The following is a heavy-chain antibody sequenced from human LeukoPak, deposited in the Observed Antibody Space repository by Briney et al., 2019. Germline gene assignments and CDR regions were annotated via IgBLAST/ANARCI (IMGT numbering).Heavy chain of an antibody. Sequence: GGSLRLSCAASGFTFSSYWMSWVRQAPGKGLEWVANIKQDGSEKYYVDSVKGRFTISRDNAKNSLYLQMNSLRAEDTAVYYCARFTGYNYEPYFDYWGQGTLVTVSS. V-gene: IGHV3-7*01. J-gene: IGHJ4*02. CDR3: ARFTGYNYEPYFDY. D-gene: IGHD5-24*01. CDR1: GFTFSSYW. CDR2: IKQDGSEK.